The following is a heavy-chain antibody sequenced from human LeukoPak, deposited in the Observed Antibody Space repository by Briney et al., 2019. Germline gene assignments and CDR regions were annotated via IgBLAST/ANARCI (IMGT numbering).Heavy chain of an antibody. Sequence: GGSLRLSCAASGFTVSSNYMSWVRQAPGKGLERVSVIYSGGSTYYADSVKGRFTISRDNSKNTLYLQMNSLRAEDTAVYYCATDGYSGYRQYGMDVWGQGTTVTVSS. CDR1: GFTVSSNY. CDR3: ATDGYSGYRQYGMDV. D-gene: IGHD5-12*01. V-gene: IGHV3-66*01. CDR2: IYSGGST. J-gene: IGHJ6*02.